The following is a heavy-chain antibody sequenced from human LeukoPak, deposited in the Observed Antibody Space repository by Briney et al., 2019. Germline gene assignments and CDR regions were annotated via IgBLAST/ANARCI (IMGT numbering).Heavy chain of an antibody. CDR3: AKDLRAYDILTGPRLGMDV. CDR2: ISYDGSNK. V-gene: IGHV3-30*18. D-gene: IGHD3-9*01. CDR1: GFTFSSYG. Sequence: PGGPLRLSCAASGFTFSSYGMHWVRQAPGKGLEWVAVISYDGSNKYYADSVKGRFTISRDNSKNTLYLQMNSLRAEDTAVYYCAKDLRAYDILTGPRLGMDVWGQGTTVTVSS. J-gene: IGHJ6*02.